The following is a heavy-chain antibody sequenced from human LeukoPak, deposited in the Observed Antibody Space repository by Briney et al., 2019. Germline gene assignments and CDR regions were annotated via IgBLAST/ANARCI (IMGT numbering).Heavy chain of an antibody. D-gene: IGHD3-22*01. Sequence: GGSLRLSCAASGFTVSSNYMSWVRQAPGKGLEWVSVIYSGGSTYYADSVKGRFIISRDSTKNTLYLQTNSLRAEDTAVYYCASGAFDSSGYSSTHFDYWGQGNLVTVSS. CDR2: IYSGGST. CDR3: ASGAFDSSGYSSTHFDY. CDR1: GFTVSSNY. V-gene: IGHV3-53*01. J-gene: IGHJ4*02.